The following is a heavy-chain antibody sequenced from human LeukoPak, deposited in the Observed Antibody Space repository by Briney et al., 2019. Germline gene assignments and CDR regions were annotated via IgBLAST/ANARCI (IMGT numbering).Heavy chain of an antibody. D-gene: IGHD6-13*01. J-gene: IGHJ6*03. Sequence: GGSLTLSCAASEFTFSNYWMSWVRQAPGKGLEWVGFIRSKACGGTTEYAASVKGRFTISRDDSKSIAYLQMNSLETEETAVYYCTRAYTTSWYGYYMDVWGKGTTVTISS. CDR2: IRSKACGGTT. CDR1: EFTFSNYW. CDR3: TRAYTTSWYGYYMDV. V-gene: IGHV3-49*04.